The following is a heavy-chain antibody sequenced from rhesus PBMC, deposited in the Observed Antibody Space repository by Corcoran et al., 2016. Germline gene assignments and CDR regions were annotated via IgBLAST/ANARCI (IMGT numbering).Heavy chain of an antibody. D-gene: IGHD3-3*01. CDR2: IYGSGGGT. CDR1: GGSLSDDYY. Sequence: QVHLQESGPGLVKPSETLSLTCAVSGGSLSDDYYWSWIRQPPGKGLEWIGYIYGSGGGTNYNPSLKNRVTISIDTSKNQFSLKLSSVTAADTAVYYCARGRIGFDYWGQGVLVTVSS. CDR3: ARGRIGFDY. V-gene: IGHV4-106*01. J-gene: IGHJ4*01.